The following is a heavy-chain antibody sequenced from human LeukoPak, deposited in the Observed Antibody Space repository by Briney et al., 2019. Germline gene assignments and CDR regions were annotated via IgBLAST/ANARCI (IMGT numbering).Heavy chain of an antibody. CDR3: ARGDYYDSSGYYYENY. V-gene: IGHV4-34*01. CDR1: GGSFSGYY. Sequence: SETLSLTCAVYGGSFSGYYWSWIRQPPGKGLEWIGEINHSGSTNYNPSLKSRVTISVDTSKNQFSLKLSSVTAADTAVYYCARGDYYDSSGYYYENYWGQGTLVTVSS. CDR2: INHSGST. J-gene: IGHJ4*02. D-gene: IGHD3-22*01.